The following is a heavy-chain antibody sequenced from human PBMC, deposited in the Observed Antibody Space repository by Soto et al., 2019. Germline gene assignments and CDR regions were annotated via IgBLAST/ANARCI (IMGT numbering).Heavy chain of an antibody. V-gene: IGHV1-2*02. CDR1: GYIFTDYY. CDR2: INPNTGGT. D-gene: IGHD6-6*01. Sequence: QVPLVQSGAEVKNPGASVSVSCEASGYIFTDYYLHWVRQAPGQGLEYMGWINPNTGGTKYAQKFQGRVTMTSGTLILRWLTSDDTAVYFCARSLSTIGARLDYWGQGTLVTVSS. J-gene: IGHJ4*02. CDR3: ARSLSTIGARLDY.